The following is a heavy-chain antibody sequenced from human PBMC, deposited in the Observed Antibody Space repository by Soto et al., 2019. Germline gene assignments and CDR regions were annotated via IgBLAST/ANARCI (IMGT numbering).Heavy chain of an antibody. Sequence: LRLYCAASGFTFNNYAMHWVRQAPGKVLEWVAAISYDGSNKYYADSVKGRFTISRDTSRNTLFLQTNSLRVEDTTMYYCARSTSGSHFDYWGQGTLVTVSS. CDR2: ISYDGSNK. CDR1: GFTFNNYA. V-gene: IGHV3-30-3*01. J-gene: IGHJ4*02. D-gene: IGHD1-26*01. CDR3: ARSTSGSHFDY.